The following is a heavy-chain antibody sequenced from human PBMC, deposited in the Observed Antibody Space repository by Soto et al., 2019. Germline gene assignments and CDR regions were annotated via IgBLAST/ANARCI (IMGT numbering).Heavy chain of an antibody. V-gene: IGHV4-31*03. D-gene: IGHD2-2*02. J-gene: IGHJ5*02. Sequence: SETLSLTCTVSGGSISSGGYYWSWIRQHPGKGLEWIGYIYYSGSTYYNPSLKSRVTISVDTSKNQFSLQLSAVTAADTAVYYCARGLDIVVVPAAIPVAWFDPWGQGTLVTVSS. CDR3: ARGLDIVVVPAAIPVAWFDP. CDR1: GGSISSGGYY. CDR2: IYYSGST.